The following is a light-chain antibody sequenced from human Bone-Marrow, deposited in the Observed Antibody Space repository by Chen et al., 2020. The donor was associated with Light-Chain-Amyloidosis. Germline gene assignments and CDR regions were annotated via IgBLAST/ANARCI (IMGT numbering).Light chain of an antibody. CDR1: DLPTKY. V-gene: IGLV3-25*03. J-gene: IGLJ2*01. Sequence: YELPQPPSVSVSPGQTARITCSGDDLPTKYAYWYQQNPGQAPVLVIHRDTERPSGISERFSGSSSGTTATLTISGVQAEDEADYHSQSADSSGTYEVIFGGGTKLTVL. CDR3: QSADSSGTYEVI. CDR2: RDT.